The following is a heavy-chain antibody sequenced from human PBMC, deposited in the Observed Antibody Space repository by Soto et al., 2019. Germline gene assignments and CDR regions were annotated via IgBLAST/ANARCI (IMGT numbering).Heavy chain of an antibody. CDR1: GFTFSSSG. V-gene: IGHV3-30*18. CDR3: AKGRYFDC. Sequence: QVQLVESGGGVVQPGRSLRLSCAASGFTFSSSGMHWVRQAPGKGLEWVAVISYDGSNKYYADSVKGRFTISRDNSKNSVYLQMNSRRAEDTAVYYCAKGRYFDCWGQGTLVTVSS. J-gene: IGHJ4*02. CDR2: ISYDGSNK.